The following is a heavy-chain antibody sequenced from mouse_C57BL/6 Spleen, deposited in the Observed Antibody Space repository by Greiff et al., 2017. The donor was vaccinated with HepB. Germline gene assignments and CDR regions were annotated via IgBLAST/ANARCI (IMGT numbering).Heavy chain of an antibody. D-gene: IGHD1-1*01. Sequence: VQLQQSGPGMVKPSQSLSLTCTVTGYSITSGYDWHWIRHFPGNKLEWMGYISYSGSTNYNPSLKSRISITHDTSKNHFFLTLNSVTTEDTATYYCARLGSHWYFDVWGTGTTVTVSS. J-gene: IGHJ1*03. CDR1: GYSITSGYD. CDR3: ARLGSHWYFDV. CDR2: ISYSGST. V-gene: IGHV3-1*01.